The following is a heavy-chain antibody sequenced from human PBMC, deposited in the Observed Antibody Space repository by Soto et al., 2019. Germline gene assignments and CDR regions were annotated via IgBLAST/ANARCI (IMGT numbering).Heavy chain of an antibody. CDR2: SYYSGST. Sequence: QVQLQESGPGLVKPSQTLSLTCTVSGGSISSGGYYWSWIRQHPGKGLEWIGYSYYSGSTYYNPSLQSRVTVTVDTSKMQFPLKLSSVTAAATAVYYCARFTRGTGLEYFQHWGQGTLVTVSS. J-gene: IGHJ1*01. CDR3: ARFTRGTGLEYFQH. V-gene: IGHV4-31*03. CDR1: GGSISSGGYY. D-gene: IGHD2-8*02.